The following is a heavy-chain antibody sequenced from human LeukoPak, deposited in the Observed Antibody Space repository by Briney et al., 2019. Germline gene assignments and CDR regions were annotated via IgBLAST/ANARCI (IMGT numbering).Heavy chain of an antibody. D-gene: IGHD3-22*01. Sequence: ASVKVSCKASGYTFTGYYMHWVRQAPGQGLEGMGWINPNSGGKNYEQKFQGRVTMTRDTSISTAYMELSRLRSDDTAVYYCARDQGYYDSSGSYYYYMDVWGKGTTVTVSS. CDR2: INPNSGGK. CDR1: GYTFTGYY. J-gene: IGHJ6*03. V-gene: IGHV1-2*02. CDR3: ARDQGYYDSSGSYYYYMDV.